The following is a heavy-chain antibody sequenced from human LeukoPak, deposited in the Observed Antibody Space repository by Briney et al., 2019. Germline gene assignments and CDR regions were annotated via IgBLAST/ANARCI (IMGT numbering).Heavy chain of an antibody. J-gene: IGHJ4*02. D-gene: IGHD5-24*01. CDR3: ARHAAEMATIYFDY. V-gene: IGHV4-59*08. CDR1: GGSISSYY. Sequence: SETLSLTCTVSGGSISSYYWSWIRQPPGKGLEWIGYIYYSGSTNYNPSLKSRVTISVDTSKNQFSLKLSPVTAADTAVYYCARHAAEMATIYFDYWGQGALVTVSS. CDR2: IYYSGST.